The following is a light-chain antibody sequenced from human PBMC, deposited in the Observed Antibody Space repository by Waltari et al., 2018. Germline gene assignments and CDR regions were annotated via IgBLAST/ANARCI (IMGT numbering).Light chain of an antibody. CDR2: DAS. CDR1: QSVSSY. Sequence: EIVLTQSLATLSLSPGERATLSCRASQSVSSYLAWYQQKPGQAPRLLIYDASNRATGIPARFSGSGSGTDFTLTISSLEPEDFAVYYCQQRSHWPWTFGQGTKVEIK. V-gene: IGKV3-11*01. J-gene: IGKJ1*01. CDR3: QQRSHWPWT.